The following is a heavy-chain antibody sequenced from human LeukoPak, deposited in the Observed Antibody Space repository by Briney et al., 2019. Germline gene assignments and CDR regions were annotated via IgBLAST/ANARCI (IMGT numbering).Heavy chain of an antibody. Sequence: RGSLRLSCAASGFTFSSYWMHWVRQAPGKGLEWVSYISSSSSTIYYADSVKGRFTISRDNAKNSLYLQMNSLRAEDTAVYYCARDRYSSGWYGDFDCWGQGTLVTVSS. CDR2: ISSSSSTI. J-gene: IGHJ4*02. CDR1: GFTFSSYW. CDR3: ARDRYSSGWYGDFDC. V-gene: IGHV3-48*01. D-gene: IGHD6-19*01.